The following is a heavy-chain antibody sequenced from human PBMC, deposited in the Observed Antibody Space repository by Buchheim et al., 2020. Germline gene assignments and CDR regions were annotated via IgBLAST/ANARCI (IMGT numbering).Heavy chain of an antibody. CDR2: LYIDGTP. J-gene: IGHJ4*02. V-gene: IGHV3-53*01. CDR3: TGRPWGYTSGSDY. Sequence: EVQLVESGGDLIQPGGSLRLSCAASDFTVSSNYMSWVRQAPGKGLEWVSVLYIDGTPYYADSVKGRFTISRDNSKNTLYLQMNSLRAEDTAVYYCTGRPWGYTSGSDYWGQGTL. D-gene: IGHD5-18*01. CDR1: DFTVSSNY.